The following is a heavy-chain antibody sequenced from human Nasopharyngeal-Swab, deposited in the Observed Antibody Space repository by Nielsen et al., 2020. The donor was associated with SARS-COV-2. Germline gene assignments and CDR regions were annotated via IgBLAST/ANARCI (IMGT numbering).Heavy chain of an antibody. J-gene: IGHJ5*02. Sequence: WIRQPPGKGLEWIGEINHSGSTNYNPSLKSRVTISVDTSKNQFSLKLSFVTAADTAVYYCARAPPYYDFWSGYYKGWFDPWGQGTLVTVSS. CDR2: INHSGST. D-gene: IGHD3-3*01. CDR3: ARAPPYYDFWSGYYKGWFDP. V-gene: IGHV4-34*01.